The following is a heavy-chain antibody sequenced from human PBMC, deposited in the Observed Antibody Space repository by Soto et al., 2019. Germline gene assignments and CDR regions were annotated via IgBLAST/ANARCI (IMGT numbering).Heavy chain of an antibody. D-gene: IGHD5-12*01. CDR3: ARATSRVATIPYFCFYGMDV. Sequence: PSQTLSLTCAISGDSVSSNSAAWNWIRQSPSRGLEWLGRTFYRSTWYNDYAVSVKSRITINPDTSKNQFSLQLNSVTPEDTALYYCARATSRVATIPYFCFYGMDVWGQGTTVTVYS. J-gene: IGHJ6*02. CDR1: GDSVSSNSAA. V-gene: IGHV6-1*01. CDR2: TFYRSTWYN.